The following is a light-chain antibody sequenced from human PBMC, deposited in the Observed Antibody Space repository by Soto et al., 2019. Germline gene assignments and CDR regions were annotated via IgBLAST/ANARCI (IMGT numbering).Light chain of an antibody. CDR1: QSISGW. Sequence: DVQMTQSPSTLSASVGDRVTITCRASQSISGWLAWYQQKPGKAPKLLIYKASSLESGVPSRFSGSGSGTEFTLTISSLQPDDFATYYCQQYHSWTFGQGTKVEI. J-gene: IGKJ1*01. CDR2: KAS. CDR3: QQYHSWT. V-gene: IGKV1-5*03.